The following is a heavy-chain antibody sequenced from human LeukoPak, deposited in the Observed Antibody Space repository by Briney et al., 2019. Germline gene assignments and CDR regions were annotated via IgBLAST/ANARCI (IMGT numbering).Heavy chain of an antibody. J-gene: IGHJ4*02. CDR1: GFTFSSYS. Sequence: PGGSLRLPCAASGFTFSSYSMNWVRQAPGKGLEWVSSISSSSSYIYYADSVKGRFTISRDNAKNSLYLQMNSLRAEDTAVYYCARGNSGWFDYWGQGTLVTVSS. CDR3: ARGNSGWFDY. D-gene: IGHD6-19*01. V-gene: IGHV3-21*01. CDR2: ISSSSSYI.